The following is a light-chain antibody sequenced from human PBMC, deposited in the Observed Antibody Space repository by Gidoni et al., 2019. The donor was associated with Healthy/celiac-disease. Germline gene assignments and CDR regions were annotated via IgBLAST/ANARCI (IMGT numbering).Light chain of an antibody. CDR2: DVS. CDR3: SSYTSSSTRV. CDR1: SSYVGGYNY. Sequence: QSALTQPAPVSGSPGQSITISCTGTSSYVGGYNYVSWYQQHPGKAPKLMIYDVSNRPSGVSNRFSGSKSGNTASLTISGLQAEDEADYYCSSYTSSSTRVFGTGTKVTVL. V-gene: IGLV2-14*03. J-gene: IGLJ1*01.